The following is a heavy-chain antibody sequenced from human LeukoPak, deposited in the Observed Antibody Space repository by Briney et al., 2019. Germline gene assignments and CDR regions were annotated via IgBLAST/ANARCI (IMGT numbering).Heavy chain of an antibody. D-gene: IGHD3-22*01. CDR1: GGSMSSYY. V-gene: IGHV4-4*07. CDR3: ARDGPNYDSRGWETKDAFDI. Sequence: SETLSLTCTVSGGSMSSYYWSFIRQPAGKGLEWIGRIHTSWTTYYNPSLKSRVTMSVDTSRNQFSLRLTSVTAADTAVYYCARDGPNYDSRGWETKDAFDIWGQGTMVTVSS. J-gene: IGHJ3*02. CDR2: IHTSWTT.